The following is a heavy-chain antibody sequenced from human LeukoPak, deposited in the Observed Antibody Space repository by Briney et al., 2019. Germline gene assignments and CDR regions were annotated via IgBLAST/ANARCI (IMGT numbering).Heavy chain of an antibody. CDR3: AKGVATVTTLYYFDY. J-gene: IGHJ4*02. D-gene: IGHD4-17*01. V-gene: IGHV3-30*18. Sequence: GGSLRLSCAASGFTFSSYGMHWVRQAPGKGLEWVAVISYDGSNKYYADSVKGRFTISRDNSKNTLYLQMNSLRAEDTAVYYCAKGVATVTTLYYFDYWGQGTLVTVSS. CDR2: ISYDGSNK. CDR1: GFTFSSYG.